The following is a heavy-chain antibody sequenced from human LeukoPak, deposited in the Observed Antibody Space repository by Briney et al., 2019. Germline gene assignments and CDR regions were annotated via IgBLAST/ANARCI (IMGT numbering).Heavy chain of an antibody. D-gene: IGHD3-10*01. Sequence: SETLSLTCTVSGYSISSGYYWGWIRQPPGKGLEWIGSIYHSGSTYYNPSLKSRVTISVDTSKNQFSLKLSSVTAADTAVYYCARGGGTYYYGSGSIDYWGQGTLVTVSS. CDR3: ARGGGTYYYGSGSIDY. CDR1: GYSISSGYY. J-gene: IGHJ4*02. CDR2: IYHSGST. V-gene: IGHV4-38-2*02.